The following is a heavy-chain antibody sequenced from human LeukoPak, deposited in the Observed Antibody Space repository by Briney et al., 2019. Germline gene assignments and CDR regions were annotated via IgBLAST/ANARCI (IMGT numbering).Heavy chain of an antibody. D-gene: IGHD3-3*01. CDR3: ARGRRYDFWSGYENWYFDL. Sequence: GGSLRLSCAASGFTFSSYWMSWVRQAPGKGLEWVANIKQDGSEKYYVDSVKGRFTISRDNAKNSLYLQMNSLRAEDTAVYYCARGRRYDFWSGYENWYFDLWGRGTLVTVSS. V-gene: IGHV3-7*01. J-gene: IGHJ2*01. CDR1: GFTFSSYW. CDR2: IKQDGSEK.